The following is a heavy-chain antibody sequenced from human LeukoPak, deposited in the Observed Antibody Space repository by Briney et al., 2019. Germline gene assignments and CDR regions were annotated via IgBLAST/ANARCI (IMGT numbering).Heavy chain of an antibody. V-gene: IGHV4-34*12. J-gene: IGHJ4*02. CDR2: IVQSGRT. CDR3: ARGSVFMGYASFDY. D-gene: IGHD2-2*01. CDR1: GGSFSGYY. Sequence: SETLSLTCTVYGGSFSGYYWTWIRQPPGKGLEWMAEIVQSGRTNYSPSLESRLTLSVDTSKNQFSLKLSSVTAADTAVYYCARGSVFMGYASFDYWGQGALVTVSS.